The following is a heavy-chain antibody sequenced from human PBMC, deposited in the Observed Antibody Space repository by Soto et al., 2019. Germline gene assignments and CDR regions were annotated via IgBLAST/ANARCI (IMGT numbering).Heavy chain of an antibody. CDR3: ARKPPSSDYDFWSGYDAFDI. J-gene: IGHJ3*02. CDR2: ISYDGSNK. V-gene: IGHV3-30-3*01. CDR1: GFTFSSYA. D-gene: IGHD3-3*01. Sequence: GGSLRLSCAASGFTFSSYAMHWVRQAPGKGLEWVAVISYDGSNKYYADSVKGRFTISRDNSKNTLYLQMNSLRAEDTAVYYCARKPPSSDYDFWSGYDAFDIWGQGTMVTVSS.